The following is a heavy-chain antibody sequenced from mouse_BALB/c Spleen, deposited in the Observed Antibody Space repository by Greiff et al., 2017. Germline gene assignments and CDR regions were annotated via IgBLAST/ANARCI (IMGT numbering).Heavy chain of an antibody. Sequence: QVQLNESGAELAKPGASVKMSCKASGYTFTSYWMHWVKQRPGQGLEWIGYINPSTGYTEYNQKFKDKATLTADKSSSTAYMQLSSLTSEDSAVYYCAREGGSTPPYWGQGTLVTVSA. D-gene: IGHD2-1*01. CDR3: AREGGSTPPY. J-gene: IGHJ3*01. CDR2: INPSTGYT. V-gene: IGHV1-7*01. CDR1: GYTFTSYW.